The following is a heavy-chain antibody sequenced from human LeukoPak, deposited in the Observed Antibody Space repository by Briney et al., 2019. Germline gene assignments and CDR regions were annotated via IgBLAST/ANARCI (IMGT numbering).Heavy chain of an antibody. CDR2: ISSGGSPM. V-gene: IGHV3-11*04. CDR1: GFTFSDYY. Sequence: GGSLRLFCAGSGFTFSDYYMSWIRQAPGKGLEWVSYISSGGSPMYYTDSVKGRFTISRDNAKNSLYLQMNSLRAEDTAVYYCATQAVAGTDFWGQGTLVTISS. J-gene: IGHJ4*02. D-gene: IGHD6-19*01. CDR3: ATQAVAGTDF.